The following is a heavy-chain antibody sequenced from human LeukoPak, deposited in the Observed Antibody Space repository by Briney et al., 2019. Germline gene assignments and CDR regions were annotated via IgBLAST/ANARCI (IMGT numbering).Heavy chain of an antibody. V-gene: IGHV3-23*01. CDR2: ISGGGGSP. J-gene: IGHJ4*02. Sequence: GGSLRLSCAASGFTFNSYAMSWVRQAPGKGLEWVSGISGGGGSPYYADSVRGRFSISRDSSKDNLYLQMNSLRAEDTAVYYCAKDPLTTVTSIFDYWGQGTLVTVSS. CDR3: AKDPLTTVTSIFDY. D-gene: IGHD4-17*01. CDR1: GFTFNSYA.